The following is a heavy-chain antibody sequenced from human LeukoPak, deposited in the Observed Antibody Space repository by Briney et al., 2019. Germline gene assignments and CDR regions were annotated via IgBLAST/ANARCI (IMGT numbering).Heavy chain of an antibody. V-gene: IGHV3-30*02. D-gene: IGHD2-15*01. CDR2: IRYDGSDK. CDR1: GFTLSTYG. Sequence: GGSLRLSCVASGFTLSTYGMHWVRQAPGKGLEWVAFIRYDGSDKFYRDSVKGRFTTSRDNSKNTLYLQMSRLRVEDTAVYYCAKDLDCSGGTCHKAFDCWGQGTLVTVSS. J-gene: IGHJ4*02. CDR3: AKDLDCSGGTCHKAFDC.